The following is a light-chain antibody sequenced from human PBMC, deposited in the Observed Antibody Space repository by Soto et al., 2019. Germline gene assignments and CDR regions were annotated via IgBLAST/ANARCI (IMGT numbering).Light chain of an antibody. Sequence: QSALTQPASVSGSPGQSITISCTGSSSDIGGYNYVSWYQQHPGKAPKLIIYDVTYRPSGFSYRFSASKSGSTASLTISGLQPEDEADYYCGSYSGSTTHILFGGGTKLTVL. CDR2: DVT. CDR1: SSDIGGYNY. J-gene: IGLJ2*01. CDR3: GSYSGSTTHIL. V-gene: IGLV2-14*01.